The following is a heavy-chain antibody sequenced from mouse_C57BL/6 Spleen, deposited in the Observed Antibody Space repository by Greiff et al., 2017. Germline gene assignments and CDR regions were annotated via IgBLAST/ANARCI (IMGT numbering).Heavy chain of an antibody. D-gene: IGHD1-1*02. Sequence: VQLQQPGAELVKPGASVKLSCKASGYTFTSYWMHWVKQRPGQGLEWIGMIHPNSGSTNYNEKFKSKATLTVDKSSSTAYMQLSSLTSEDSAVYYCARSGGTGYFDYWGQGTTRTVSS. V-gene: IGHV1-64*01. CDR2: IHPNSGST. J-gene: IGHJ2*01. CDR3: ARSGGTGYFDY. CDR1: GYTFTSYW.